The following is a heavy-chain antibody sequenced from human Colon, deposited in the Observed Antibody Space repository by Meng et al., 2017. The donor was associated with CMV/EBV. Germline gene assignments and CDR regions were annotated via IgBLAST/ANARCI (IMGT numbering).Heavy chain of an antibody. CDR2: IDSSDRT. Sequence: GGSLRLSCAASGFTFSSFAMTWVRQAPGKGLEWVSTIDSSDRTYYADSVKGRFTISRDNSMNTLHLQMNSLRAEDTAVYYCARETVQYSYYYYGMDVWGQGTTVTVSS. CDR3: ARETVQYSYYYYGMDV. CDR1: GFTFSSFA. J-gene: IGHJ6*02. D-gene: IGHD4-11*01. V-gene: IGHV3-23*01.